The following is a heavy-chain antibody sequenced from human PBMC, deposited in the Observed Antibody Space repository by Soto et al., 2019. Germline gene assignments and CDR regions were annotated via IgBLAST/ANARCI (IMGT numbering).Heavy chain of an antibody. CDR2: IIPIFGTA. D-gene: IGHD1-26*01. J-gene: IGHJ3*02. Sequence: QVQLVQSGAEVKKPGSSVKVSCKASGGTFSSYAISWVRQAPGQGLEWMGGIIPIFGTANYAQKFQGRVTITADESTSTAYMELSSLRSEDTAVYYCARDRTRRNGINYATPDAFDILGQWTMVTVSS. CDR3: ARDRTRRNGINYATPDAFDI. CDR1: GGTFSSYA. V-gene: IGHV1-69*12.